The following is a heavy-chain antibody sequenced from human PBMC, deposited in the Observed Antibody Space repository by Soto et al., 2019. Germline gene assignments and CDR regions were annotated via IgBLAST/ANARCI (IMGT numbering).Heavy chain of an antibody. D-gene: IGHD6-19*01. CDR1: GFTFSSYA. CDR2: ITGSGGST. V-gene: IGHV3-23*01. CDR3: AKGRKQWLAPPYFDY. J-gene: IGHJ4*01. Sequence: EVQLLESGGGLVQPGGSLRLSCAASGFTFSSYAMSWVRQAPGKGLEWVSGITGSGGSTYYADSVKGRFTISRDKSKNTLYLQMNSLRAEDSAVYYCAKGRKQWLAPPYFDYWGQGTLVTVSS.